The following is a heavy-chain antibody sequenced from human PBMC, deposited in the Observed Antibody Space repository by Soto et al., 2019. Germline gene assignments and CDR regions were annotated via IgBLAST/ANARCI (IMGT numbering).Heavy chain of an antibody. CDR1: GFTFSSYG. CDR2: IWYDGSNK. CDR3: ARGGLSGKGPRFPEPEYMDV. J-gene: IGHJ6*04. D-gene: IGHD3-3*01. V-gene: IGHV3-33*01. Sequence: PGGSVRLSCAASGFTFSSYGMHWVRQAPGKGLEWVAVIWYDGSNKYYADSVKGRFTISRDNSKNTLYLQMNSLRAEDTAVYYCARGGLSGKGPRFPEPEYMDVWGKGPTVTVSS.